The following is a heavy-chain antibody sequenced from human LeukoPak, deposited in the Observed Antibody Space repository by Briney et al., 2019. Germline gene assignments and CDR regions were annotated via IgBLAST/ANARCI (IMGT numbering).Heavy chain of an antibody. Sequence: ASVKVSCKASGYTFTSYGISWVRQAPGQGLEWMGWINAYNGNTNYAQKLQGRVTMTTDTSTSTAYMELRSLRSDDTAVYYCARGASPYYYGSGGNPFDYWGQGTLVTVSS. D-gene: IGHD3-10*01. V-gene: IGHV1-18*01. CDR3: ARGASPYYYGSGGNPFDY. J-gene: IGHJ4*02. CDR2: INAYNGNT. CDR1: GYTFTSYG.